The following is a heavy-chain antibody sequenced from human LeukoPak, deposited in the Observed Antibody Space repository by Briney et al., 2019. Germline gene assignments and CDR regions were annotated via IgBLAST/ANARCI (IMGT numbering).Heavy chain of an antibody. CDR1: GGSISSSNW. Sequence: SGTLSLTCAVSGGSISSSNWWSWVRQPPGKGLEWIGEIYHSGSTNYNPSLKSRVTISVDKFKNQFSLKLSSVTAADTAVYYCARRRYYDSSGYYYGYWGQGTLVTVSS. J-gene: IGHJ4*02. V-gene: IGHV4-4*02. CDR3: ARRRYYDSSGYYYGY. D-gene: IGHD3-22*01. CDR2: IYHSGST.